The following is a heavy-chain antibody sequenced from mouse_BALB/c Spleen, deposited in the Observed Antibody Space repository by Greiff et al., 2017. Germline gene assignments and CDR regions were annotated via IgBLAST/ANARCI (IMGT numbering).Heavy chain of an antibody. V-gene: IGHV1-4*01. CDR2: INPSSGYT. CDR1: GYTFTSYT. Sequence: QVQLQQSGAELARPGPSVKMSCKASGYTFTSYTVHWVKQRPGQGLEWIGYINPSSGYTNYDQKLKDKATLTADKTFSTDYMQLSSLTSKDSAVYYCARSENCGSSAYWYFDDWGEGTTVTVSS. D-gene: IGHD1-1*01. J-gene: IGHJ1*01. CDR3: ARSENCGSSAYWYFDD.